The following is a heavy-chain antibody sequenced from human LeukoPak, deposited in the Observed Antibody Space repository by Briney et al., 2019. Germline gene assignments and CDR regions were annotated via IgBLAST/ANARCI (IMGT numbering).Heavy chain of an antibody. J-gene: IGHJ4*02. V-gene: IGHV3-7*01. D-gene: IGHD5-24*01. Sequence: GGSLRLSCATSGFTFSLYWMNWVRQAPGKGLEWVANIKEDGSKKYYVESVKGRFTISRDNSKNTLYLQMGSLRAEDMAVYYCARDSGEMATINLDYWGQGTLVTVSS. CDR2: IKEDGSKK. CDR1: GFTFSLYW. CDR3: ARDSGEMATINLDY.